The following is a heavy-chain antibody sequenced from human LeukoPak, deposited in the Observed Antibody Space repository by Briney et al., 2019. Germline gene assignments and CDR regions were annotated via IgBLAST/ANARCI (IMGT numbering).Heavy chain of an antibody. J-gene: IGHJ4*02. D-gene: IGHD1-26*01. Sequence: GGSLRLSCAASGFTFDDYTMHWVRQAPGKGLEWVSLISWDGGSTYYADSVKGRFTISRDNSKNSLYLQMNSLRTEDTALYYCAKGGGDRSYSYYFDYWGQGTLVTVSS. CDR3: AKGGGDRSYSYYFDY. CDR2: ISWDGGST. CDR1: GFTFDDYT. V-gene: IGHV3-43*01.